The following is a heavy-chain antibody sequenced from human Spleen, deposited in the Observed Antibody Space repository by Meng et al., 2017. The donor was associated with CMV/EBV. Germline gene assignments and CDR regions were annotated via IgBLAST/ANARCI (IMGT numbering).Heavy chain of an antibody. J-gene: IGHJ4*02. CDR3: VSFWSGYYFVDY. D-gene: IGHD3-3*01. CDR2: IYYSGST. CDR1: GGSISSGGYY. V-gene: IGHV4-31*03. Sequence: TVSGGSISSGGYYWSWIRQNPGKGLEWIGYIYYSGSTYYNPSLKSRVTISVDTSKNQFSLKLSSVTAADTAVYYCVSFWSGYYFVDYWGQGTLVTVSS.